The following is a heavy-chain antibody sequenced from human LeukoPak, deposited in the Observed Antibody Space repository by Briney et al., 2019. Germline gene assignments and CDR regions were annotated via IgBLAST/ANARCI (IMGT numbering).Heavy chain of an antibody. CDR3: GRVRGEIGAPAFDI. CDR1: GYTFTGYY. D-gene: IGHD3-10*01. J-gene: IGHJ3*02. Sequence: GASVKVSCKASGYTFTGYYMHWVRQAPGQGLKWMGRINPNSGGTNYAQKFQGRVTITRDTSISTAYMELSRLTSDDTAVYYCGRVRGEIGAPAFDIWGQGTMVTVSS. CDR2: INPNSGGT. V-gene: IGHV1-2*06.